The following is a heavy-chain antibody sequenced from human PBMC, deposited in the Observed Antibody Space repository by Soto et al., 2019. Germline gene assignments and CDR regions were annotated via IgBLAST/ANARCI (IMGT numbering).Heavy chain of an antibody. CDR2: IKQDGSEK. V-gene: IGHV3-7*01. Sequence: GGSLRLSCAASGFTFSSYAMSWVRQAPGKGLEWVANIKQDGSEKYYVDSVKGRFTISRDNAKNSLYLQMNSLRAEDTAVYYCARSHFYGSSGYYYINWGQGTLVTVPQ. CDR3: ARSHFYGSSGYYYIN. J-gene: IGHJ4*02. CDR1: GFTFSSYA. D-gene: IGHD3-22*01.